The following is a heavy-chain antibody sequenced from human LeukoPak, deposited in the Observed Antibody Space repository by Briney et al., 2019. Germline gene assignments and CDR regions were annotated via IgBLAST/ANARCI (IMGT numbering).Heavy chain of an antibody. V-gene: IGHV4-39*07. CDR3: ARDWRSESDY. CDR1: GGSISSSSYY. CDR2: IYYSGST. D-gene: IGHD3-3*01. Sequence: KPSETLSLTCTVSGGSISSSSYYWGWIRQPPGKGLEWIGSIYYSGSTYYNASLKSRVTISVDTSKKQFSLKLSSVTAADTAVYYCARDWRSESDYWGQGTLVTVSS. J-gene: IGHJ4*02.